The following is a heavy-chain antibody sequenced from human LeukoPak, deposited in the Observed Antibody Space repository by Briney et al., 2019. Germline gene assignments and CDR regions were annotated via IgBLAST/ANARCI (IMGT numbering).Heavy chain of an antibody. CDR3: AKAGRGGATFLFDY. Sequence: PGGSLRLSCAASGFTFSNYEMIWVRQAPGKGLEWVSGISGSGGTTYYADSVKGRFTISRDNSKNTLYLQMNSLRAEDTAVYYCAKAGRGGATFLFDYWGQGSLVTVSS. V-gene: IGHV3-23*01. CDR2: ISGSGGTT. D-gene: IGHD3-16*01. J-gene: IGHJ4*02. CDR1: GFTFSNYE.